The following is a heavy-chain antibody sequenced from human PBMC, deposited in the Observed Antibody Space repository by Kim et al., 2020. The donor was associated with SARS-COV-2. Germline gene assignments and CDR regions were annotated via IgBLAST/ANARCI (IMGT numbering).Heavy chain of an antibody. CDR3: ARELGYCSGGSCYSVDYYYYGMDV. Sequence: ASVKVSCKASGYTFTSYYMHWVRQAPGQGLEWMGIINPSGGSTSYAQKFQGRVTMTRDTSTSTVYMELSSLRSEDTAVYYCARELGYCSGGSCYSVDYYYYGMDVWGQGTTVTVSS. CDR1: GYTFTSYY. CDR2: INPSGGST. D-gene: IGHD2-15*01. J-gene: IGHJ6*02. V-gene: IGHV1-46*01.